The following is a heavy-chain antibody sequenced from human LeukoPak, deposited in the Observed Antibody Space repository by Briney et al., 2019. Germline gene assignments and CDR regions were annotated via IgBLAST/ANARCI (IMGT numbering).Heavy chain of an antibody. CDR3: AKAGYSSGWTRYYGMDV. V-gene: IGHV3-23*01. CDR2: INDNGAGT. J-gene: IGHJ6*02. D-gene: IGHD6-19*01. Sequence: GGSLRLSCAASGFTFSSYAMSWVRQAPGKGLKWVSTINDNGAGTYYADSVKGRSTISRDNSNNTLYLQMNSLRPDDTAVYYCAKAGYSSGWTRYYGMDVWGQGTTVAVSS. CDR1: GFTFSSYA.